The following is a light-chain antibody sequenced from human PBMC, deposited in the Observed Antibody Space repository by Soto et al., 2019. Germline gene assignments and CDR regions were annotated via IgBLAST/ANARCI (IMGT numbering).Light chain of an antibody. CDR1: QYVSGH. J-gene: IGKJ1*01. CDR2: DAS. Sequence: EIVLTQSPVNLSVSPGERVTLFCRASQYVSGHFAWYQQKPGQAPRLLIYDASTRATGIPDRFSGSGSGTDFTLTISRLEPEDFAVYYCQHYAASPWAFGPGTKVDIK. CDR3: QHYAASPWA. V-gene: IGKV3-20*01.